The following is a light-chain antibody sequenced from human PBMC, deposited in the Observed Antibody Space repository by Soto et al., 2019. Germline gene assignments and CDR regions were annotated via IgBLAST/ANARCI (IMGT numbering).Light chain of an antibody. CDR1: SSDVGGYNY. V-gene: IGLV2-14*01. CDR3: QSYDSSLSTDV. CDR2: EVT. Sequence: QSALTQPASVAGSPGQSITISCTGTSSDVGGYNYVSWYQQHPGKAPKLMIYEVTNRPSGVSNRFSGSKSGNTASLAITGRQAEDEADYYCQSYDSSLSTDVFGPGTKLTVL. J-gene: IGLJ1*01.